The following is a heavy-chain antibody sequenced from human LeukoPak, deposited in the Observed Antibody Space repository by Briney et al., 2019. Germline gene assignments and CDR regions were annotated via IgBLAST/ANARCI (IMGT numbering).Heavy chain of an antibody. CDR3: ARREGITGTTKWFDP. Sequence: GESLQISCKGSGYIFASYWIGWVRQMPGKGLEWMGIIYPGDSDTRYSPSFQGQVTISADKSISTAYLQWSSLKASDTAMYYCARREGITGTTKWFDPWGQGTLVTVSS. V-gene: IGHV5-51*01. CDR2: IYPGDSDT. CDR1: GYIFASYW. D-gene: IGHD1-7*01. J-gene: IGHJ5*02.